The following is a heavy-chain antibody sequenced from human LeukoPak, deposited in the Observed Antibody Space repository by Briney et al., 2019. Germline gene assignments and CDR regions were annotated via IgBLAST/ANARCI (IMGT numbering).Heavy chain of an antibody. CDR1: GYTFTGYY. CDR2: INPNSGGT. CDR3: ARVRMERYGSGRIDY. D-gene: IGHD3-10*01. V-gene: IGHV1-2*02. J-gene: IGHJ4*02. Sequence: AASVKVSCKASGYTFTGYYMHWVRQAPGQGLEWMGWINPNSGGTNYAQKFQGRVTMTRDTSISTAYMELSRLRSDDTAVYYYARVRMERYGSGRIDYWGQGTLVTVSS.